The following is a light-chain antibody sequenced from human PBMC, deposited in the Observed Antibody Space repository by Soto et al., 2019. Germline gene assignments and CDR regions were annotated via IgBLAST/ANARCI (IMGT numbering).Light chain of an antibody. Sequence: EVVMTQSPAALAAFSGESITISCSASQNIRSSLAWYQQRPGQAPRLLIYDASTRATGIPPRFSGGGSGTEFTLTISSLQSEDFAVYYCHQYDKWPPITFGQGTRVEIK. CDR1: QNIRSS. V-gene: IGKV3-15*01. CDR2: DAS. J-gene: IGKJ5*01. CDR3: HQYDKWPPIT.